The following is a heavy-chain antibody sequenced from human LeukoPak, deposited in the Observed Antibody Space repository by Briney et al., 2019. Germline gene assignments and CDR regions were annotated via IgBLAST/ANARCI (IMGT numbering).Heavy chain of an antibody. CDR1: GYTFTGYF. CDR3: ARAGYDSSGYYRLID. Sequence: GASVKVSCKASGYTFTGYFMHWVRQAPGQGLEWMGIINPSGGSTSYAQKFQGRVTMTRDTSTSTVYMELSSLRSEDTAVYYCARAGYDSSGYYRLIDWGQGTLVTVSS. V-gene: IGHV1-46*01. J-gene: IGHJ4*02. D-gene: IGHD3-22*01. CDR2: INPSGGST.